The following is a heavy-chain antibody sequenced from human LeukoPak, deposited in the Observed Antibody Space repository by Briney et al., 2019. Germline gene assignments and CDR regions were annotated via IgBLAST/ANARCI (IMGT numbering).Heavy chain of an antibody. V-gene: IGHV4-34*01. Sequence: SETLSLTCAVYGGSFSGYYWSWIRQPPGKGLEWIGEINHSGSTNYNPSLKSRVTISVDTSKNQFSLKLSSVTAADTAVYYCARPSYSSSPIYYFDYWGQGTLVTVSS. D-gene: IGHD6-13*01. CDR3: ARPSYSSSPIYYFDY. J-gene: IGHJ4*02. CDR2: INHSGST. CDR1: GGSFSGYY.